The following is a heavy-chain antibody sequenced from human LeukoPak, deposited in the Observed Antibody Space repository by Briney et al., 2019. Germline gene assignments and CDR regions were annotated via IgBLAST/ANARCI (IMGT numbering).Heavy chain of an antibody. J-gene: IGHJ4*02. CDR1: GFSLSSTGVG. CDR2: IYYSGST. CDR3: AREAAGLFDY. V-gene: IGHV4-39*07. Sequence: SGPTLVKPTQTLTLTCTFSGFSLSSTGVGVGWIRQPPGKGLEWIGSIYYSGSTYYNPSLKSRVTMSVDTSKNQFSLKLSSVTAADTAVYYCAREAAGLFDYWGQGTLVTVSS. D-gene: IGHD6-13*01.